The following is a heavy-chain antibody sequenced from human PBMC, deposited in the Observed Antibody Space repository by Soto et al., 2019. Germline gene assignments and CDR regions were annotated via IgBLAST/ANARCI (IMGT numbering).Heavy chain of an antibody. CDR1: GFTFSSYA. CDR3: ARGIAEWELLWHAFDI. D-gene: IGHD1-26*01. Sequence: QVQLVESGGGVVQPGRSLRLSCAASGFTFSSYAMHWVRQAPGKGLEWVAVISYDGSNKYYADSVKGRFTISRDNSKNTLDLQMNSLRAEDTAVYYCARGIAEWELLWHAFDIWGQGTMVTVSS. V-gene: IGHV3-30-3*01. CDR2: ISYDGSNK. J-gene: IGHJ3*02.